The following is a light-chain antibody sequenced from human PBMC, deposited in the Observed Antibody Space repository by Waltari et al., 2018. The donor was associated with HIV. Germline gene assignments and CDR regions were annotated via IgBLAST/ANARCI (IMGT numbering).Light chain of an antibody. CDR3: ISYTSSSTPYV. Sequence: QSALTQPASVSGSPGPSITISCTGTSSDVGGYNYVSWYQQHPGKVPKLIIYEVRNRPSGVSNRFSASKSGNTASLTISGLQAEDEADYYCISYTSSSTPYVFGTGTKVTVL. CDR2: EVR. J-gene: IGLJ1*01. V-gene: IGLV2-14*01. CDR1: SSDVGGYNY.